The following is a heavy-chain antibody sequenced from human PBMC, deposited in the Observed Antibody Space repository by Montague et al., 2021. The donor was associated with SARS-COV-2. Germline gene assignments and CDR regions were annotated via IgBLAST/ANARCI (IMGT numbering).Heavy chain of an antibody. V-gene: IGHV4-34*01. CDR2: INHSGST. Sequence: SETLSLTCAVYGGSFSGYYWNWIRQPPGKGLEWIGEINHSGSTNYNPSLKSRVTMSVDTSKNQFSLKLSSVTAAGTAVYYCAGGARQGYGFRLGSFDSWGQGTLVTVSS. J-gene: IGHJ4*02. CDR3: AGGARQGYGFRLGSFDS. CDR1: GGSFSGYY. D-gene: IGHD3-10*01.